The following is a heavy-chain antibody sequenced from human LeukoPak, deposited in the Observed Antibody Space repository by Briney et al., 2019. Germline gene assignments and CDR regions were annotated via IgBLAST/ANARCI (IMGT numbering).Heavy chain of an antibody. J-gene: IGHJ4*02. CDR1: GFTFRSYA. D-gene: IGHD2-21*02. Sequence: PGGSLRLSCAASGFTFRSYAMSWVRQAPGKGLEWVSAISGSDPGTYYADSVKGRFTISRVNSRNTLYLQMNRLRVEDTAVYYCAKGSRGSCRGAYCYSFDNWGQGAVVTVSS. V-gene: IGHV3-23*01. CDR2: ISGSDPGT. CDR3: AKGSRGSCRGAYCYSFDN.